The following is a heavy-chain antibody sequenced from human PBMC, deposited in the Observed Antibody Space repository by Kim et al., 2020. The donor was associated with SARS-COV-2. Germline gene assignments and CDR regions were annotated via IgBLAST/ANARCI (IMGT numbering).Heavy chain of an antibody. CDR1: GFTFSSYG. D-gene: IGHD3-10*01. Sequence: GGSLRLSCAASGFTFSSYGMHWVRQAPGKGLEWVAVISYDGSNKYYADSVKGRFTISRDNSKNTLYLQMNSLRAEDTAVYYCAKEGGVWFGEPSEKGGMDVWGQGTTVTVSS. J-gene: IGHJ6*02. V-gene: IGHV3-30*18. CDR2: ISYDGSNK. CDR3: AKEGGVWFGEPSEKGGMDV.